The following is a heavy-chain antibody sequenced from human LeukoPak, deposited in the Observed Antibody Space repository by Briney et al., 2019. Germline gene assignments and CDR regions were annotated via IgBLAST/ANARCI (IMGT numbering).Heavy chain of an antibody. CDR2: IYWDDDK. V-gene: IGHV2-5*02. D-gene: IGHD3-10*01. CDR1: GFSLSTSGVG. J-gene: IGHJ4*02. Sequence: ESGPTLVKPTQTLTLTCTFSGFSLSTSGVGVGWIRQPPGKALEWLALIYWDDDKRYRPSLQTRLTITKDTSRNQVVLTMTNMDPVDTATYYCAHRQSYGFDSWGQGTLVTVSS. CDR3: AHRQSYGFDS.